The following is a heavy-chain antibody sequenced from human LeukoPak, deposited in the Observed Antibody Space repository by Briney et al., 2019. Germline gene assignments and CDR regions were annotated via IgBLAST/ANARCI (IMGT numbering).Heavy chain of an antibody. Sequence: PSETLSLTCTVSGASVRGYYWSWIRQPPGKGLEWIGYIHYTGNTDYNPSLTSRVTMSVDTSKNQSSLMLTSVTAADTAVYYCARGYGSGSYNNFNQWGQGLLVAVSS. CDR2: IHYTGNT. CDR1: GASVRGYY. V-gene: IGHV4-59*02. D-gene: IGHD3-10*01. CDR3: ARGYGSGSYNNFNQ. J-gene: IGHJ4*02.